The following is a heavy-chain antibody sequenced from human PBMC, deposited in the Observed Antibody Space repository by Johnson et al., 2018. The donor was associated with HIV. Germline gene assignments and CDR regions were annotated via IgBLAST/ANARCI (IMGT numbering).Heavy chain of an antibody. CDR3: ARAYIYGAFDI. CDR1: GFIFSDYY. J-gene: IGHJ3*02. Sequence: QVQLVESGGGLVKPRGSLRLSCAASGFIFSDYYMSWIRQAPGKGLEWVSVLYSGGSTYYADSVKGRFTISRDNAKNSLYLQMGSLRAEDTAVYYCARAYIYGAFDIWGQGTMVTVSS. V-gene: IGHV3-11*04. D-gene: IGHD2/OR15-2a*01. CDR2: LYSGGST.